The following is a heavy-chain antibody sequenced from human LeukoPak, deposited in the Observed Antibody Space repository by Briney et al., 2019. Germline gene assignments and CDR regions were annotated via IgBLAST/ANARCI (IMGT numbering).Heavy chain of an antibody. J-gene: IGHJ4*02. CDR3: ARARDYGDSPSFDY. Sequence: PSETLSLTCTVSGGSISSSSYYWGWIRQPPGKGLEWIGSIYYSGSTYYNPSLKSRVTISVDTSKNQFSLKLSSVTAADTAVYYCARARDYGDSPSFDYWGQGTLVTVSS. V-gene: IGHV4-39*07. D-gene: IGHD4-17*01. CDR1: GGSISSSSYY. CDR2: IYYSGST.